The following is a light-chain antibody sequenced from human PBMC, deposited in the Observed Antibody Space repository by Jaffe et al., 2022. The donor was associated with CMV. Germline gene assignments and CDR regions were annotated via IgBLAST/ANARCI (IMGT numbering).Light chain of an antibody. CDR1: QSVPSGY. CDR2: SAS. J-gene: IGKJ2*01. Sequence: EIVLTQSPVILSLSPGERATLSCRASQSVPSGYLAWYQQKPGQAPRLLIYSASTRATGIPDRFSGSRSGTDFTLIISRLEPEDFAVFYCQQYGSSPYTFGQGTKLEIK. CDR3: QQYGSSPYT. V-gene: IGKV3-20*01.